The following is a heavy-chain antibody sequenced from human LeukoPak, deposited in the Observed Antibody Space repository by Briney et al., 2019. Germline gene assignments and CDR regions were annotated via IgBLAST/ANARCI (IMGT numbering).Heavy chain of an antibody. J-gene: IGHJ6*04. D-gene: IGHD2-2*01. Sequence: GGSLRLSCVASGFTFSSYAMGWVRQAPGKGLEWVSTISGSGSNTYYADSVKGRFTISRDNSKNTLYLQMNSLRAEDTAVYYSYCSSSSCYAANGLDVWGKGTTVTVSS. V-gene: IGHV3-23*01. CDR2: ISGSGSNT. CDR1: GFTFSSYA. CDR3: YCSSSSCYAANGLDV.